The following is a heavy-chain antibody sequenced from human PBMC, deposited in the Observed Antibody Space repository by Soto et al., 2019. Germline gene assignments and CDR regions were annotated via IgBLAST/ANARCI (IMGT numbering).Heavy chain of an antibody. CDR1: GFTFSSYG. Sequence: GGSLRLSCAASGFTFSSYGMHWVRQAPGKGLEWVAVIWYDGSNKYYADSVKGRFTISRDNSKNTLYLQMNSLRAEDTAVYYCARDAQICSSTSCYAHFDYWGQGTLVTVSS. V-gene: IGHV3-33*01. D-gene: IGHD2-2*01. CDR2: IWYDGSNK. CDR3: ARDAQICSSTSCYAHFDY. J-gene: IGHJ4*02.